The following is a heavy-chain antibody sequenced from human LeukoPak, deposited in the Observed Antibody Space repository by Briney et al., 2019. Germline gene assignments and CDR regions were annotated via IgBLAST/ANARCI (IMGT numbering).Heavy chain of an antibody. D-gene: IGHD5-18*01. J-gene: IGHJ4*02. V-gene: IGHV3-23*01. Sequence: PGGSLRLSCAASGFTFSSYGMSWVRQAPGKGLEWVSAISGSGGSTYYADSVKGRFTISRDNSKNTLYLQMNSLRAEDTAVYYCASDLSGVTGYTYGRGIDYWGQGTLVTVSS. CDR3: ASDLSGVTGYTYGRGIDY. CDR2: ISGSGGST. CDR1: GFTFSSYG.